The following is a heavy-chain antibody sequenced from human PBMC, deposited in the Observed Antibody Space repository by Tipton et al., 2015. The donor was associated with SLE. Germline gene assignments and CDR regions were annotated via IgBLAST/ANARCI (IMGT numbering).Heavy chain of an antibody. J-gene: IGHJ6*02. CDR1: GGSVSSSSKY. CDR3: ARLIAARPGYYCGMDV. Sequence: TLSLTCTVSGGSVSSSSKYWAWIRQPPGKGLEWIGSIYYTGTTTYYNPSLKGRVTISVDTSKNQFSLKMKSVTAADTAVYYCARLIAARPGYYCGMDVWGQGTTVTVSS. CDR2: IYYTGTTT. D-gene: IGHD6-6*01. V-gene: IGHV4-39*07.